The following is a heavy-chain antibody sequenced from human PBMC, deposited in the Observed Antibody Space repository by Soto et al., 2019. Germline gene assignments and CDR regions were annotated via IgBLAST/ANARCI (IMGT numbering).Heavy chain of an antibody. D-gene: IGHD2-15*01. J-gene: IGHJ4*02. V-gene: IGHV4-39*01. CDR3: ARHGGYCSGGSCYSPFDY. Sequence: QLQLQESGPGLVKPSETLSLTCTVSGGSISSSSYYWGWIRQPPGKGLEWIGSIYYSGSTYYNPSLKSRVTISVDTSKNQFSLKLSSVTAADTAVYYCARHGGYCSGGSCYSPFDYWGQGTLVTVSS. CDR1: GGSISSSSYY. CDR2: IYYSGST.